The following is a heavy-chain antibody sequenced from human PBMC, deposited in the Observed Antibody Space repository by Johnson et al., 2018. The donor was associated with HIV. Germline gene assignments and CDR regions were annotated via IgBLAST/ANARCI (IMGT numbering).Heavy chain of an antibody. D-gene: IGHD3-3*01. CDR2: ISGSGGST. V-gene: IGHV3-23*04. CDR1: GFTFSSYA. Sequence: VQLVESGGGLVQPGGSLRLSCAASGFTFSSYAMSWVRQAPGKGLEWVSAISGSGGSTYYADSVKGRFTISRDNSKNTLYLQMNGLRAEDTAVYYCAKSPRFTIFGSDAFDIWGQGTMVTVSS. J-gene: IGHJ3*02. CDR3: AKSPRFTIFGSDAFDI.